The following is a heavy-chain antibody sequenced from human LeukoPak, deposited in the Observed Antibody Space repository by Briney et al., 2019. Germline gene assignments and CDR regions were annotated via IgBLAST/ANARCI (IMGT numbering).Heavy chain of an antibody. CDR3: AKYRSSWYGCFDY. CDR1: GFTFSNYA. CDR2: ISGSGDST. Sequence: PGGSLRLSCAASGFTFSNYAMSWVRQAPGKGLEWVSTISGSGDSTYNADSVKGRFTISRDNSKNTLYLQMNSLRAEDTAVYNCAKYRSSWYGCFDYWGQGTLVTVPS. J-gene: IGHJ4*02. V-gene: IGHV3-23*01. D-gene: IGHD6-13*01.